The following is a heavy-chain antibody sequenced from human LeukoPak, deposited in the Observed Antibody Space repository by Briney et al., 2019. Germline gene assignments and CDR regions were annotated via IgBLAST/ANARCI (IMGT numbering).Heavy chain of an antibody. V-gene: IGHV1-18*01. D-gene: IGHD2-8*01. CDR1: GYTFTSYG. CDR3: ARDRKRYCTNGVCSGGDY. J-gene: IGHJ4*02. Sequence: ASVKVSCKASGYTFTSYGISWVRQAPGQGLEWMGWISAYNGNTNYAQKLQGRVTMTTDTSTSIAYMELRSLRSDDTAVYYCARDRKRYCTNGVCSGGDYWGQGTLVTVSS. CDR2: ISAYNGNT.